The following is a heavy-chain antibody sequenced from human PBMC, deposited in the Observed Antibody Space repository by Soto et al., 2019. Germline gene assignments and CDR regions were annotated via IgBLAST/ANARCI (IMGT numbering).Heavy chain of an antibody. J-gene: IGHJ5*02. D-gene: IGHD2-8*01. CDR1: GYTFTDYY. V-gene: IGHV1-2*02. CDR3: ARDFGSVLTNWFDP. CDR2: INPNSGGT. Sequence: VKVSCKASGYTFTDYYINWVRQAPGQGFEWMGWINPNSGGTYYAQKFQGRVTMTRDTSISTAYMELSRLRSDDTAVYYCARDFGSVLTNWFDPWGQGTLVTVSS.